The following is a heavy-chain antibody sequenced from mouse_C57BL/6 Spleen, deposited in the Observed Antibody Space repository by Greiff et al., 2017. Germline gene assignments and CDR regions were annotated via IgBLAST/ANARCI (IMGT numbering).Heavy chain of an antibody. D-gene: IGHD1-1*01. CDR2: LDPSDSYT. CDR1: GYTFTSYW. CDR3: ARRANYYGSSYVLYYFDY. V-gene: IGHV1-69*01. J-gene: IGHJ2*01. Sequence: QVQLQQPGAELVMPGASVKLSCKASGYTFTSYWMHWVKQRPGQGLEWIGELDPSDSYTNYNQKFKGKSTLTVDKSSSTAYMQLSSLTSEDSAVYYCARRANYYGSSYVLYYFDYWGQGTTLTVSS.